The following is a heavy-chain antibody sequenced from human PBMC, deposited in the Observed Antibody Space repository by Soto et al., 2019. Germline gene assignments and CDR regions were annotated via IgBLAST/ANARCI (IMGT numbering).Heavy chain of an antibody. J-gene: IGHJ5*02. V-gene: IGHV4-59*08. CDR2: MYYGGRT. CDR1: GGSSSSYD. Sequence: SETKSLTSTVSGGSSSSYDWSWIRKPPGKGLEWIGYMYYGGRTNYNPSLKSRVTISVDTSKMQVSLKLSSVTAADTAVYFCARGTPSPLIVRSSRGPWFDPWGQGTLVTVSS. D-gene: IGHD2-15*01. CDR3: ARGTPSPLIVRSSRGPWFDP.